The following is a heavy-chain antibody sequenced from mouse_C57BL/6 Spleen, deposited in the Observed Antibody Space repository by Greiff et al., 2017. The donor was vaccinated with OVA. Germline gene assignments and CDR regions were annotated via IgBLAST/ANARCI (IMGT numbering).Heavy chain of an antibody. CDR3: ARSSYYYGSSYNAMDY. D-gene: IGHD1-1*01. CDR1: GFTFTDYY. J-gene: IGHJ4*01. Sequence: DVKLVESGGGLVQPGGSLSLSCAASGFTFTDYYMSWVRQPPGKALEWLGFIRNKANGYTTEYSASMKGRFTISRDNSQSILYLQMNALRAEDSATYYGARSSYYYGSSYNAMDYWGQGTSVTVSS. CDR2: IRNKANGYTT. V-gene: IGHV7-3*01.